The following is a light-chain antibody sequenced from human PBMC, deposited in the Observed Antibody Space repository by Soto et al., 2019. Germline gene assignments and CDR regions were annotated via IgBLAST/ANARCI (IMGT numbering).Light chain of an antibody. CDR3: QHYNFWPHS. Sequence: EIVMTQSPATLSVSPGERATLSFRASQSVSSDLAWYHQKPGQAPRLLIYVASTRATGIPARFSGSGSGTEFTLTISGLQSEDVSIYFCQHYNFWPHSFGQGTKVDIK. J-gene: IGKJ2*01. CDR2: VAS. CDR1: QSVSSD. V-gene: IGKV3-15*01.